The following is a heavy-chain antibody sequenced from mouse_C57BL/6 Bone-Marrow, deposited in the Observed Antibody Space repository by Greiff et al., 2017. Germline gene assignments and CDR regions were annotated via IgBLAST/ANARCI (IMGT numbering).Heavy chain of an antibody. J-gene: IGHJ3*01. CDR1: GFSLSTSGMG. CDR3: ARRACYGSSYSFAY. D-gene: IGHD1-1*01. V-gene: IGHV8-12*01. Sequence: QVTLKVSGPGILQSSQTLSLTCSFSGFSLSTSGMGVSWIRQPSGKGLEWLAHIYWDDDKRYNPFLKSRLTISKDTTRNQVFLKDTSVDTVDTATYYCARRACYGSSYSFAYWGQGTLVTVSA. CDR2: IYWDDDK.